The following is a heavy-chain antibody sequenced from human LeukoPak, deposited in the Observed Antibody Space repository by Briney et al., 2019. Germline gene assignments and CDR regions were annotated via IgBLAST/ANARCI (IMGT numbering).Heavy chain of an antibody. V-gene: IGHV4-39*06. CDR3: ARGKVLRYFDWLSARGFDY. J-gene: IGHJ4*02. CDR2: IHYSGRV. D-gene: IGHD3-9*01. CDR1: GGSISGDRYY. Sequence: SETLSLTCTVSGGSISGDRYYWGWFRQPPGKGPEWIGNIHYSGRVYYSVSLQSRATISVDTSKNQFPLKLNSLTAADTAVYYCARGKVLRYFDWLSARGFDYWGQGTLVTVSS.